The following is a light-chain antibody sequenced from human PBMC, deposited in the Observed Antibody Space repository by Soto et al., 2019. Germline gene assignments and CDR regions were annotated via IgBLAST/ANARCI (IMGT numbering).Light chain of an antibody. V-gene: IGKV1-5*03. CDR3: QQYNTFST. CDR1: QSISDY. CDR2: RAS. J-gene: IGKJ1*01. Sequence: DAQMTQSPSTLSASVGDRVTITCRASQSISDYLAWYQQKPGKAPKLLIYRASTLESGVPSRFSGSGSGTEFTLTISSLQPDDFATYFCQQYNTFSTFGRGTKVDIK.